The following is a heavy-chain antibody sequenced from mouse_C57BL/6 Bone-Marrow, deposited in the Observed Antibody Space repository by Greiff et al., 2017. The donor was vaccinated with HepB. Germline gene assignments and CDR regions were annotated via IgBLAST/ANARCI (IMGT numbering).Heavy chain of an antibody. CDR3: ARYYDYDAVYAMDY. CDR2: ISNLAYSI. CDR1: GFTFSDYG. V-gene: IGHV5-15*01. Sequence: EVQLQESGGGLVQPGGSLKLSCAASGFTFSDYGMAWVRQAPRKGPEWVAFISNLAYSIYYADTVTGRFTISRENAKNTLYLEMSSLRSEDTAMYYCARYYDYDAVYAMDYWGQGTSVTVSS. J-gene: IGHJ4*01. D-gene: IGHD2-4*01.